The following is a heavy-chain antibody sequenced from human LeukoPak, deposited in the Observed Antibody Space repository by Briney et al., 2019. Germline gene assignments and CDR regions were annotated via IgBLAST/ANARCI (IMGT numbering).Heavy chain of an antibody. V-gene: IGHV3-13*04. CDR3: ARGRGWGTFDI. CDR2: IGTAGDT. CDR1: GFTFSSYD. D-gene: IGHD3-10*01. J-gene: IGHJ3*02. Sequence: GGSLRLSCAASGFTFSSYDMHWVRHGTGKGLEGVSAIGTAGDTYYPGSVKGRFTTSRENAEHALYLQMNSLRVGDTAVYYCARGRGWGTFDIWGQGTMVTVSS.